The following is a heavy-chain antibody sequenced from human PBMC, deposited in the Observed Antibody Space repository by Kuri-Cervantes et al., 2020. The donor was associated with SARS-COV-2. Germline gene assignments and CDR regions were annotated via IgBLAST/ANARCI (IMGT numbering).Heavy chain of an antibody. V-gene: IGHV4-34*01. CDR1: GGSFSGYY. CDR2: INHSGST. D-gene: IGHD6-6*01. CDR3: ARGSGIAARPSTYNWFDP. Sequence: ESLKISCAVYGGSFSGYYWSWIRQPPGKGLEWIGEINHSGSTNYNPSLKSRVTISVDTSKNQFSLKLSSVTAADTAVYYCARGSGIAARPSTYNWFDPWGQGTLVTVSS. J-gene: IGHJ5*02.